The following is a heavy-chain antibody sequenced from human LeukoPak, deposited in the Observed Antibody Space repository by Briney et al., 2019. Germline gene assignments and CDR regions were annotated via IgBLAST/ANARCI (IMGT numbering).Heavy chain of an antibody. CDR2: INPNSGGT. J-gene: IGHJ3*02. CDR1: GYTFTGYY. D-gene: IGHD3-10*01. V-gene: IGHV1-2*02. CDR3: ARGPATITMVRGVSCDI. Sequence: APVKVSCKASGYTFTGYYMHWVRQAPGQGLEWMGWINPNSGGTNYAQKFQGRVTMTRDTSISTAYMELSRLRSDDTAVYYCARGPATITMVRGVSCDIWGQGTMVTVSS.